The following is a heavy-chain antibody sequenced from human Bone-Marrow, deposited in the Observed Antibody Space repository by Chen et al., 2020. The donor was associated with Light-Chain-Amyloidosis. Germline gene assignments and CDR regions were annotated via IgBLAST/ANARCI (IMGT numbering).Heavy chain of an antibody. J-gene: IGHJ6*02. CDR3: ARDRVEMVSPSWGLYDYHYYGMDV. D-gene: IGHD3-10*01. Sequence: QVQLLQPGPRLVRPSQSLLLSCAISGDSVSGDSAAWNWVRQSPSRGLEWLGRTYYRSRWKSDYAESVKSRIIISADTSENQFSVQLNSVTPEDTAVYFCARDRVEMVSPSWGLYDYHYYGMDVWGQGTTVTVSS. CDR2: TYYRSRWKS. CDR1: GDSVSGDSAA. V-gene: IGHV6-1*01.